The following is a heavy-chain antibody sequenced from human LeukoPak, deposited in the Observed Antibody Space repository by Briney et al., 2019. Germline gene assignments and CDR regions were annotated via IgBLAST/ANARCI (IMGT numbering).Heavy chain of an antibody. CDR1: GFTFSSYA. V-gene: IGHV3-23*01. CDR3: AKDRGHTYYYDSSGYLGY. J-gene: IGHJ4*02. Sequence: GGSLRLSCAASGFTFSSYAMSWVRQAPGKGLEWVSAISGSGGSTYYADSVKGRFTISRDNSKNTLYLQMNSLRAEDTAVYYCAKDRGHTYYYDSSGYLGYWGQGTLVTVSS. CDR2: ISGSGGST. D-gene: IGHD3-22*01.